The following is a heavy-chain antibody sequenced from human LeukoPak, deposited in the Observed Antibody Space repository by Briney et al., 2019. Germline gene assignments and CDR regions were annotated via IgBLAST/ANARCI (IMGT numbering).Heavy chain of an antibody. CDR3: ARGYSSGWYATDFDY. Sequence: ASVKVSCKASGYTFTSYGISWVRQAPGQGLEWMGWISAYNGNTNYAQKFQGRVTMTTDTSTSTAYMELRSLRSDDTAVYYCARGYSSGWYATDFDYWGQGTLVTVSS. CDR1: GYTFTSYG. CDR2: ISAYNGNT. J-gene: IGHJ4*02. D-gene: IGHD6-19*01. V-gene: IGHV1-18*01.